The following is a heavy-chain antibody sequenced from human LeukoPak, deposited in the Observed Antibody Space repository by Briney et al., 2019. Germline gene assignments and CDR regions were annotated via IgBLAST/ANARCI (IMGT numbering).Heavy chain of an antibody. V-gene: IGHV3-23*01. D-gene: IGHD6-19*01. Sequence: GRSLRLSCAASGFTFSSYGMHWVRQAPGKGLEWVSSISGSGGNSYYADSVKGRFTISRDNSKNTVSLQMNSLRAEDTALYYCANPGTYRSGWGSPPSFDSWGQGTLVTVSS. CDR1: GFTFSSYG. CDR2: ISGSGGNS. J-gene: IGHJ4*02. CDR3: ANPGTYRSGWGSPPSFDS.